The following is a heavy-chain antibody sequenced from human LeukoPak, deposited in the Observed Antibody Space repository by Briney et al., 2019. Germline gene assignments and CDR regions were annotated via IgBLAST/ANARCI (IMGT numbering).Heavy chain of an antibody. CDR1: GGSISSYY. D-gene: IGHD5-18*01. V-gene: IGHV4-4*07. J-gene: IGHJ4*02. CDR2: IYTSGST. Sequence: PSETLSLTCTVSGGSISSYYWSWVRQPAGKGLEWIGRIYTSGSTNYNPSLKSRVTMSVDTSKNQFSLKLSSVTAADTAVYYCARAGGIQLWLAFDYWGQGTLVTVSS. CDR3: ARAGGIQLWLAFDY.